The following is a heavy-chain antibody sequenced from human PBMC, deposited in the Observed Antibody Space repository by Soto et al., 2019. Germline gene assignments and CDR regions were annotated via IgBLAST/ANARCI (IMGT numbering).Heavy chain of an antibody. D-gene: IGHD6-6*01. CDR2: ISGSGGST. J-gene: IGHJ4*02. V-gene: IGHV3-23*01. CDR3: AKDRWGRPIADRPDFDY. CDR1: GFTFSSYA. Sequence: GGSLRLSCAASGFTFSSYAMSWVHQAPGKGLEWVSAISGSGGSTYYADSGKGRFTIARDNSKNTLYLQMNSMRAEDTALYYCAKDRWGRPIADRPDFDYWGQGTLVTVSS.